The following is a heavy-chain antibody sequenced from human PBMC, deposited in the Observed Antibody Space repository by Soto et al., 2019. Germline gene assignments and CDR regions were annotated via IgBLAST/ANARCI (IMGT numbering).Heavy chain of an antibody. CDR1: GGSISSYY. CDR2: IYYSGGT. Sequence: SETLSLTCSVSGGSISSYYWTWIRQPPGKGLEWIGYIYYSGGTNYNPSLKSRVTISVDTSKNQFSLKLSSVTAADTAVYYCAXXXXXXXXXXFDPWGQGTLVTVSS. J-gene: IGHJ5*02. CDR3: AXXXXXXXXXXFDP. V-gene: IGHV4-59*01.